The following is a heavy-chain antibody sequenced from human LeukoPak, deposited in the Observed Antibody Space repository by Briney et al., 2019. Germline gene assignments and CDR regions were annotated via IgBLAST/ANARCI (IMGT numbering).Heavy chain of an antibody. Sequence: GGSLRLSCAASGFTFSSSAMHWVRQAPGKGLEWVAVISSDGSIKVYADSVKGRFTLSRDNSINTVDLQMNSLRAEDTAVYYCVKEYHSRGFGAYFDYWGQGTLVTVSS. D-gene: IGHD3-3*01. CDR3: VKEYHSRGFGAYFDY. J-gene: IGHJ4*02. V-gene: IGHV3-30*18. CDR2: ISSDGSIK. CDR1: GFTFSSSA.